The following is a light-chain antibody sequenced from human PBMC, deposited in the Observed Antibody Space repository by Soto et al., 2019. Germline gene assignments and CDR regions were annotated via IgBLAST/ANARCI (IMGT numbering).Light chain of an antibody. Sequence: PVLTQSPSASASLGASVKLTCTLSSGHSSYAIAWHQQQPEKGPRYLMKLNSDGSHSKGDGIPDRFSGSSSGAERYLTISSLQSEDEADYYCQTWGIGPYVVFGGGTKLTVL. CDR3: QTWGIGPYVV. J-gene: IGLJ2*01. V-gene: IGLV4-69*01. CDR2: LNSDGSH. CDR1: SGHSSYA.